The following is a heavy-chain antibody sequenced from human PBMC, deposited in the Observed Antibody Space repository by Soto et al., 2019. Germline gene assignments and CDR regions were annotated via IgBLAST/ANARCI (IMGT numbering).Heavy chain of an antibody. V-gene: IGHV4-31*03. Sequence: TLSLTCTVSGASISSGNYYWSWIRQHPGKGLEWIGYIYHSGSAYYNPSLKSRVTISVDTSKNEFSLKLNSVTAADTAVYYCARVWTTVTTTDYWGQGTLVTVSS. D-gene: IGHD4-17*01. CDR3: ARVWTTVTTTDY. J-gene: IGHJ4*02. CDR2: IYHSGSA. CDR1: GASISSGNYY.